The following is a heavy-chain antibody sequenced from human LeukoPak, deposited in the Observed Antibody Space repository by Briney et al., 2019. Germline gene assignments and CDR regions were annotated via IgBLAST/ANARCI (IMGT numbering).Heavy chain of an antibody. Sequence: TPGGSLRLSCAASGLTFSSYSMNWVRQAPGKGLEWVSSISSSSSYIYYADSVKGRFTISRDNAKNSLYLQMNSLRAEDTAVYYCARDRQGQQLVLYAFDIWGQGTMVTVSS. J-gene: IGHJ3*02. CDR1: GLTFSSYS. CDR2: ISSSSSYI. D-gene: IGHD6-13*01. CDR3: ARDRQGQQLVLYAFDI. V-gene: IGHV3-21*01.